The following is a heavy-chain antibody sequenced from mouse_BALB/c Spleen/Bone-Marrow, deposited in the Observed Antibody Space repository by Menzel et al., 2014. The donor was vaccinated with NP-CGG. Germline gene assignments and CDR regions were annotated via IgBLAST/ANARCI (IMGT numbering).Heavy chain of an antibody. Sequence: VQLQQSGPELEKPGASVKISCKASGYSFTGYNMNWVKQSDGRSLEWIGIIDPYYGGTSYNQKFRGKATLTVDKPSSTGYQQLTSLTSEASAVYYCARNRFGSNSLGYWGQGTLVTVSA. V-gene: IGHV1-39*01. CDR3: ARNRFGSNSLGY. CDR2: IDPYYGGT. D-gene: IGHD1-1*01. J-gene: IGHJ3*01. CDR1: GYSFTGYN.